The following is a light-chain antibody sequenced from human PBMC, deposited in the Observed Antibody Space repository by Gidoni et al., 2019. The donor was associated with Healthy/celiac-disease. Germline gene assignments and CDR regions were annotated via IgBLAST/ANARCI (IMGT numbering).Light chain of an antibody. CDR2: GAS. J-gene: IGKJ4*01. Sequence: IVLTQSPGTLALSPGERATLSCRASQRVSSSYLAWYQQKPGQAPRLLIYGASSRATGIPDRFSGSGSGTDFTLTISRLEPEDFAVYYCQQYGSSLFTFGGGTKVEIK. V-gene: IGKV3-20*01. CDR1: QRVSSSY. CDR3: QQYGSSLFT.